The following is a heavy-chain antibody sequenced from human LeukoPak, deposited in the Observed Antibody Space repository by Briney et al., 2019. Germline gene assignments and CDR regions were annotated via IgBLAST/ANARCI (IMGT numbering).Heavy chain of an antibody. D-gene: IGHD6-19*01. V-gene: IGHV3-7*01. Sequence: GGSLRLSCAASGFTFSSYWMSWVRQAPGKGLEWVANIKQDGSEKYYVDSVKGRFTISRDNDKNSLYLQMNSLRAEDTAVYYCAREGPVEQWLPAPFDYWGQGTLVTVSS. CDR3: AREGPVEQWLPAPFDY. CDR1: GFTFSSYW. J-gene: IGHJ4*02. CDR2: IKQDGSEK.